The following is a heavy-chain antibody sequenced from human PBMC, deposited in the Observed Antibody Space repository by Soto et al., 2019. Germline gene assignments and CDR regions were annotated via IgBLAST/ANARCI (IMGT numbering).Heavy chain of an antibody. Sequence: ASVKVSCKASGYTFTSYGIHWVRQAPGQGLEWMGWINAANGDTKYSPKFQGRVTITRDTSASTAYMELSSLRSEDTAVYYCVRRHVSATGIDWFDPWGQGTLVTVSS. CDR2: INAANGDT. D-gene: IGHD6-13*01. CDR1: GYTFTSYG. J-gene: IGHJ5*02. CDR3: VRRHVSATGIDWFDP. V-gene: IGHV1-3*01.